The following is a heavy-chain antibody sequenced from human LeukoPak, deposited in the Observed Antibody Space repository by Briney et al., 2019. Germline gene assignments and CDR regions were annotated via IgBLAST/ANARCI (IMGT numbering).Heavy chain of an antibody. Sequence: GGSLRLSCAASGFTFSNGWMSWVRQAPGKGLEWVGHIKSKTNGGTTDYAAPVKGRFSISRDDSITTVYLQMNSLKTEDTAVYYCTTEGGHLHSNPFDYWGQGTLVTVSS. CDR2: IKSKTNGGTT. CDR3: TTEGGHLHSNPFDY. V-gene: IGHV3-15*01. CDR1: GFTFSNGW. J-gene: IGHJ4*02. D-gene: IGHD2-15*01.